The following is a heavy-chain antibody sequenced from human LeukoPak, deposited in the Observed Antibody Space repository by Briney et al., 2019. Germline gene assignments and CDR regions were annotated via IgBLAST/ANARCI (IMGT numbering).Heavy chain of an antibody. CDR1: GYSFISQY. Sequence: GASVKVSCKASGYSFISQYIHWVRQAPGQGLEWMGRINPNSGGTKYAQKLQGRVTMTTDTSTSTAYMELRSLRSDDTAVYYCARVSSGSYFDYWGQGTLVTVSS. CDR2: INPNSGGT. CDR3: ARVSSGSYFDY. J-gene: IGHJ4*02. D-gene: IGHD1-26*01. V-gene: IGHV1-2*06.